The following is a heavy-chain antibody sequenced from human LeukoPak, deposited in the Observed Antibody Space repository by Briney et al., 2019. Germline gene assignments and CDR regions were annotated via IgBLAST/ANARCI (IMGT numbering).Heavy chain of an antibody. D-gene: IGHD3-22*01. CDR1: GGSISSSNW. Sequence: SETLSLTCAVSGGSISSSNWWSWVRQPPGKGLDWIGEIYHSGSTNYNPSLKSRVTISVDKSKNQFSLKLSSVTAADTAVYYCARAVANYYYDSSGPALDIWGQGTMVTVSS. CDR3: ARAVANYYYDSSGPALDI. V-gene: IGHV4-4*02. J-gene: IGHJ3*02. CDR2: IYHSGST.